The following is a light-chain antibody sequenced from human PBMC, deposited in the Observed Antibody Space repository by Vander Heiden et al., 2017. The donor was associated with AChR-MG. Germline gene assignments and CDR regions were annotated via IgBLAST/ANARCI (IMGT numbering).Light chain of an antibody. J-gene: IGKJ5*01. CDR3: QQSYNTPIT. V-gene: IGKV1-39*01. CDR2: GAS. Sequence: DIQMTQSPSSLSASVGDRVTITFRASQSITTFLNWYQQKPGKAPKPLIFGASHLQSGVPSRFSGRGSGTYFTLTISSLQPEDSATYFCQQSYNTPITFGQGTRLEIK. CDR1: QSITTF.